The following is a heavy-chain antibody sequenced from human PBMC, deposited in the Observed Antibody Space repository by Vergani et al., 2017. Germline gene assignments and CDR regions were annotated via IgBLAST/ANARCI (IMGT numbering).Heavy chain of an antibody. CDR2: ISGTGDST. D-gene: IGHD2-8*01. Sequence: VQLVESGGGVVQPGTSLRLSCAASGFTFSDYAMNWVRQAPGKGLEWVSVISGTGDSTFYADSVQGRFTISRDNSKNMVYLQLNSLRAEDTATYYCAKDPQQLYLTGFDYLGQGTLVTVSS. CDR1: GFTFSDYA. CDR3: AKDPQQLYLTGFDY. J-gene: IGHJ4*02. V-gene: IGHV3-23*04.